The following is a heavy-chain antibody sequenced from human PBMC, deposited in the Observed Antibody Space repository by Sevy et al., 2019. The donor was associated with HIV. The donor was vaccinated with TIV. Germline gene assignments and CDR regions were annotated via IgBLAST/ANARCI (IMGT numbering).Heavy chain of an antibody. V-gene: IGHV3-30-3*01. Sequence: GGSLRLSCVASGFTFSSSAMHWVRQAPGKGLEWVALISYDASNIFYADSVKGRFTISRDNSKNTLYLQMNGLRVEDTAVYYCARDGIAARLGLDYWGQGTLVTVSS. D-gene: IGHD6-6*01. CDR3: ARDGIAARLGLDY. CDR2: ISYDASNI. CDR1: GFTFSSSA. J-gene: IGHJ4*02.